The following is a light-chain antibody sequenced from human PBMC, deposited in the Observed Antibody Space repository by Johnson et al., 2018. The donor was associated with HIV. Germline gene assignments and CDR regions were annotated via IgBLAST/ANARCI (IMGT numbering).Light chain of an antibody. J-gene: IGLJ1*01. CDR2: ENH. CDR1: SSNIGNNY. V-gene: IGLV1-51*02. CDR3: GTWDSGLGAVYV. Sequence: QSVLTQPPSVSAAPGQKVTISCSGSSSNIGNNYISWYQQLPGTAPKLLIYENHKRPSGIPDRFSGSKSGTSATLGITGLQTGDEADYYCGTWDSGLGAVYVFGPGTKVTVL.